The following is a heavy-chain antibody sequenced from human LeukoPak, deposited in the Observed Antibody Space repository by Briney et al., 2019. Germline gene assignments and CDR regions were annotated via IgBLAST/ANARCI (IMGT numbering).Heavy chain of an antibody. Sequence: GGSLGLSCAASGFTFKIYSMNWVRQAPGKGLEWVSSISSSSSHMYYADSVKGRFTISRDNAKNSLYLQMNTLRAEDTAVYYCARDDTSVHFFDYWGQGTLVTVSS. D-gene: IGHD1-1*01. J-gene: IGHJ4*02. CDR3: ARDDTSVHFFDY. V-gene: IGHV3-21*01. CDR1: GFTFKIYS. CDR2: ISSSSSHM.